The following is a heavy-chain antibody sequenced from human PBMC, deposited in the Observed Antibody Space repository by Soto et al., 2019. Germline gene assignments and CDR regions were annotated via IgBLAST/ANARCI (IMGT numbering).Heavy chain of an antibody. D-gene: IGHD3-10*01. J-gene: IGHJ5*02. V-gene: IGHV4-34*01. CDR2: INHSGST. CDR3: TRKRRITMVRGVTFWFDP. Sequence: SETLSLTCAVYGGSFSGYYWSWIRQPPRKGLEWIGEINHSGSTNYNPSLKSRVTISVDTSKNQFSLKQSSVTAADTAVYYCTRKRRITMVRGVTFWFDPWGQGTLVTVS. CDR1: GGSFSGYY.